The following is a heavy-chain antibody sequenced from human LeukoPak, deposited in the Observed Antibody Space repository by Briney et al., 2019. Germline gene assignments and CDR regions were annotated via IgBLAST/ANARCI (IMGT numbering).Heavy chain of an antibody. V-gene: IGHV3-64D*06. CDR3: VKDFGRVLGTPDY. CDR2: IGGSGNGYST. Sequence: GGSLRLSCSASGFTFSIYTMYWVRQAPGKGLEYISTIGGSGNGYSTYYADSVKGRFTISRDNSKSTLYLQMGSLRTEDTAVYYCVKDFGRVLGTPDYWGQGTLVTVSS. D-gene: IGHD3-16*01. CDR1: GFTFSIYT. J-gene: IGHJ4*02.